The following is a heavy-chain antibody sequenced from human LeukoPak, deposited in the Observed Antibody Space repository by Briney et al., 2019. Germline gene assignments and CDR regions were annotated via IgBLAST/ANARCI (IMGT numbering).Heavy chain of an antibody. CDR2: IYYSGST. Sequence: SETLSLTCTVSGGSISRYYWRWIRQPPGKGLEWVGYIYYSGSTNYNPSVKSRVTISVDTSKNQFSLKLSSVTAADTAVYYCARGYDILTGDHNWFDPWGQGTLVTVSS. D-gene: IGHD3-9*01. V-gene: IGHV4-59*01. CDR1: GGSISRYY. J-gene: IGHJ5*02. CDR3: ARGYDILTGDHNWFDP.